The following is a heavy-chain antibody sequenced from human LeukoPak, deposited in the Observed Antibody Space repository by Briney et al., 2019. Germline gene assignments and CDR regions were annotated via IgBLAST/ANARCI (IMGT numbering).Heavy chain of an antibody. Sequence: SETLSLTCTVSGGSISSGSYYWSWIRQPAGKGLEWIGRIYTSGSTNYNPSLKSRVTISVDTSKNQFSLKLSSVTAADTAVYYCARGRYCSSTSCYLTYFDYWGQGTWSPSPQ. D-gene: IGHD2-2*01. J-gene: IGHJ4*02. CDR1: GGSISSGSYY. CDR3: ARGRYCSSTSCYLTYFDY. V-gene: IGHV4-61*02. CDR2: IYTSGST.